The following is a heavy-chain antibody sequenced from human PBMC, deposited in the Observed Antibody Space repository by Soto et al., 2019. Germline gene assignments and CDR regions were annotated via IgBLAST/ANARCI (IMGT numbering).Heavy chain of an antibody. CDR2: TGST. V-gene: IGHV4-61*01. J-gene: IGHJ4*02. CDR1: GASVTSDSYH. CDR3: AIYKAGAGGNGF. D-gene: IGHD6-19*01. Sequence: SETLSLTCSVSGASVTSDSYHWTWIRQPPGKGLEWIGQTGSTNYNPSLKSRITISVDTSKNQFSLNLDSVTAADTAIYYCAIYKAGAGGNGFWGQETLVTFPS.